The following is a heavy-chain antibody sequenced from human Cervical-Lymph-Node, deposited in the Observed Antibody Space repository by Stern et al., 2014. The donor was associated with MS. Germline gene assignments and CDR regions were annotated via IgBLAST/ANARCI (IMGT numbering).Heavy chain of an antibody. J-gene: IGHJ4*02. Sequence: QVQLVQSGAEVKMPGASVKVSCKSYGYTFTSYYMHWVRQAPGQGLEWMGIINPIGSSTTYAQKFQGRVTMTRDTSTSTFYMELSSLRSEDTAVYYCARDYRGYGTFDYWGQGTLVTVSS. V-gene: IGHV1-46*01. CDR2: INPIGSST. CDR1: GYTFTSYY. CDR3: ARDYRGYGTFDY. D-gene: IGHD5-12*01.